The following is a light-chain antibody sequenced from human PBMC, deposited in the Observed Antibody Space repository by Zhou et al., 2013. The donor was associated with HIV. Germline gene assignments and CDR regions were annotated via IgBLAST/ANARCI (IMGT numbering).Light chain of an antibody. V-gene: IGKV3-15*01. Sequence: EIVLTQSPGTLSLSPGERATLSCRASQSVTGSFLAWYQRRPGQPPRLLIYDASTRATGVPVRFSGSGSGTDFTLTITSLQSEDVAVYYCQQYNRWPPLTFGGGTQVEIK. J-gene: IGKJ4*01. CDR3: QQYNRWPPLT. CDR2: DAS. CDR1: QSVTGSF.